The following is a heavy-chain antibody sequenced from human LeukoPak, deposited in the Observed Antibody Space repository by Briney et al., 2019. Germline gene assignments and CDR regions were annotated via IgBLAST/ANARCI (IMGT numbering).Heavy chain of an antibody. CDR3: AKGGDIAAVGYCYYMDV. J-gene: IGHJ6*03. V-gene: IGHV3-30*02. CDR1: GFSFSGYG. CDR2: IRYDGSNE. Sequence: GGSLRLSCAASGFSFSGYGMHWVRQAPGKGLEWVAFIRYDGSNEYYADSVKGRFTISRDNSKNTLYLQMNSLRAEDTAVYYCAKGGDIAAVGYCYYMDVWGKGTTATVSS. D-gene: IGHD2-2*01.